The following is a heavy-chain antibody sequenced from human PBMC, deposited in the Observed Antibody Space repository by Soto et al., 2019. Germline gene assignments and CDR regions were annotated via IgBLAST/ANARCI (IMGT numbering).Heavy chain of an antibody. V-gene: IGHV1-69*01. CDR2: IIPIFGTA. D-gene: IGHD2-15*01. CDR3: ARASYCSGGSCYSMNYYYYGMDV. CDR1: GGTFSSYA. Sequence: QVKLVQSGAEVKKPGSSVKVSCKASGGTFSSYAISWVRQAPGQGLEWMGGIIPIFGTANYAQKFQGRVTITADESTSTAYMELSSLRSEDTAVYYCARASYCSGGSCYSMNYYYYGMDVWGQGTTVTVSS. J-gene: IGHJ6*02.